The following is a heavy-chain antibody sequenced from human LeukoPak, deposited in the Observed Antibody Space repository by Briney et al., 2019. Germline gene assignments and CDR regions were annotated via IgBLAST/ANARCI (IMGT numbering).Heavy chain of an antibody. Sequence: PGRSLRLSCAASGFTFDDYAMHWVRQAPGKGLEWVSGISWNSGSIGYADSVKGRFTISRDNAKNSLYLQMNSLRAEDTALYYCVRERDLVYYDSSYGMDVWGQGTAVTVSS. CDR1: GFTFDDYA. J-gene: IGHJ6*02. CDR2: ISWNSGSI. V-gene: IGHV3-9*01. CDR3: VRERDLVYYDSSYGMDV. D-gene: IGHD3-22*01.